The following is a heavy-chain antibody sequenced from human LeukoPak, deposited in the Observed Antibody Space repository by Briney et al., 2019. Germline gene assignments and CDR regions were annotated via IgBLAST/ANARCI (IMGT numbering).Heavy chain of an antibody. Sequence: GGSLRLSCAASGFTFSSYEMNWVRQAPGKGLEWVASINGDGSEIHYVDSVKGRFTISRDNAKDSLYLQMNSLRAEDTAVYYCAHLPSSGTGIVDYWGQGTLVTVSS. V-gene: IGHV3-7*01. D-gene: IGHD3-10*01. CDR2: INGDGSEI. CDR1: GFTFSSYE. J-gene: IGHJ4*02. CDR3: AHLPSSGTGIVDY.